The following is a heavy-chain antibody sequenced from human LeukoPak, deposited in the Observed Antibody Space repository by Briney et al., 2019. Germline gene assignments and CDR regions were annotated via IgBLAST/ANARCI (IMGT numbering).Heavy chain of an antibody. CDR1: GFTFSSYA. Sequence: GGSLRLSCAASGFTFSSYAIHWVRQAPGKGLEWVAVISFDGTDAFYADPVKGRFTISRDNSKNTLYLQMNSLRAEDTAVYYCAKDSLYDSSGYYSTLDYWGQGTLVTVSS. D-gene: IGHD3-22*01. CDR2: ISFDGTDA. J-gene: IGHJ4*02. CDR3: AKDSLYDSSGYYSTLDY. V-gene: IGHV3-30*04.